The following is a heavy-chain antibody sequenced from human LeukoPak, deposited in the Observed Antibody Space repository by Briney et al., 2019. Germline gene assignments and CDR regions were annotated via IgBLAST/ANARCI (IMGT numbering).Heavy chain of an antibody. CDR1: KFTVSSKY. Sequence: GGSLRLSCAASKFTVSSKYTSWVRQAPGKGLEWVSVIYSGGSTHYADSVKGRFTISRDNSKNTLYLQMNSLRAEDTAVYYCASLYYGGNNFDYWGQGTLVTVSS. D-gene: IGHD4-23*01. J-gene: IGHJ4*02. V-gene: IGHV3-66*01. CDR3: ASLYYGGNNFDY. CDR2: IYSGGST.